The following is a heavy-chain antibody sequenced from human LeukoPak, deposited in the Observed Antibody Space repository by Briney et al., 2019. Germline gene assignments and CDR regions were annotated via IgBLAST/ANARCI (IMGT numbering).Heavy chain of an antibody. J-gene: IGHJ4*02. Sequence: GGSLRLSCAASGFTFSSYSMNWVRQAPGKGLEWVSSISSSSSYIYYADSVKGRFTISRDNSKNSLYLQMNSLRTEDTALYYCAKDALGYFDYWGQGTLVTVSS. CDR1: GFTFSSYS. CDR3: AKDALGYFDY. CDR2: ISSSSSYI. V-gene: IGHV3-21*04.